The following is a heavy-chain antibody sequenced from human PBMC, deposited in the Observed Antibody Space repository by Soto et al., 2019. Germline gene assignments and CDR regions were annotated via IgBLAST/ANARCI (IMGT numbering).Heavy chain of an antibody. CDR3: ARDRIAAAGTYYDY. J-gene: IGHJ4*02. CDR1: GGSISSYY. D-gene: IGHD6-13*01. CDR2: IYYSGST. Sequence: SETLSLTCTVSGGSISSYYWSWIRQPPGKGLEWIGYIYYSGSTNYNPSLKSRVTISVDTSKNQFSLKLSSVTAADTAVYYCARDRIAAAGTYYDYWGQGTLVTVSS. V-gene: IGHV4-59*01.